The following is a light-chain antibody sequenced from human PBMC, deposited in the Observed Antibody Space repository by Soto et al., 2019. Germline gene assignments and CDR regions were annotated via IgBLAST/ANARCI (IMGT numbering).Light chain of an antibody. CDR2: GNN. J-gene: IGLJ2*01. CDR3: CLSAGSSAVL. Sequence: QSVLTQPPSVSAAPGQKVTISCSGSSYNIGGNYVSWYVQLPGTAPKFLIYGNNKRPSGIPDRFSGSKSGTSATLTISGLQAEDEADYYCCLSAGSSAVLFGGGTKLTVL. CDR1: SYNIGGNY. V-gene: IGLV1-51*01.